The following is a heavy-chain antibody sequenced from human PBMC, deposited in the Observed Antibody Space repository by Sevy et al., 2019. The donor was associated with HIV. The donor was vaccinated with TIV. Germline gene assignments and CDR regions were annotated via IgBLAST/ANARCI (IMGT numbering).Heavy chain of an antibody. D-gene: IGHD2-8*01. V-gene: IGHV1-69*13. CDR3: ARGGGNGWYYFDY. J-gene: IGHJ4*02. Sequence: ASVKVSCKASGGTFSSYGISWVRQAPGQGLEWMGGIIPIVVTVNYEQKFQGRVKITADEPTKKAYMELSSLRSEDTAVYYCARGGGNGWYYFDYWGQETLVTVSS. CDR1: GGTFSSYG. CDR2: IIPIVVTV.